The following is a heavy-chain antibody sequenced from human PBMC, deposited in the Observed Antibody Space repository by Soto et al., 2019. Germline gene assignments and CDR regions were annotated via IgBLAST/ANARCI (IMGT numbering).Heavy chain of an antibody. CDR2: ISGSGGST. J-gene: IGHJ4*02. D-gene: IGHD3-22*01. Sequence: EVQLLESGGGLVQPGGSLRLSCAASGFTFSSYAMSWVRQAPGKGLEWVSAISGSGGSTYYADSVKGRFTISRDNSKNTLYLQMNSLRAEDTAVYYCARVYYYDSSGYLDYWGQGTLVTVSS. CDR3: ARVYYYDSSGYLDY. V-gene: IGHV3-23*01. CDR1: GFTFSSYA.